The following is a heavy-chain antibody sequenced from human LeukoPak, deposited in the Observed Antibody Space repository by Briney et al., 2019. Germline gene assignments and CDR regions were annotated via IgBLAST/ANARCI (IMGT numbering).Heavy chain of an antibody. Sequence: GGSLRLSCAASGFSFSTYEMNWVRQAPGKGLEWVSYITSTSYAISYGDSVKGRFTVSRDNAKESLYLEMNSLRAEDTAFYYCVALWFGTGVYWGQGTLVTVSS. CDR3: VALWFGTGVY. CDR2: ITSTSYAI. CDR1: GFSFSTYE. D-gene: IGHD3-10*01. J-gene: IGHJ4*02. V-gene: IGHV3-48*03.